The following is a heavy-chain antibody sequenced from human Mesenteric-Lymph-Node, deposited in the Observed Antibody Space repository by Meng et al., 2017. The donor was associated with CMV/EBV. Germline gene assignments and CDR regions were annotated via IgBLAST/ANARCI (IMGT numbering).Heavy chain of an antibody. CDR2: ISGSGSNT. V-gene: IGHV3-23*01. D-gene: IGHD2-15*01. J-gene: IGHJ4*02. CDR3: VRISRGDCSGGSCYRSYFDY. CDR1: GFTFNIYA. Sequence: GGSLRLSCAASGFTFNIYALSWVRQAPGKGLEWVSGISGSGSNTYYVDSVKGRFTVSRDNSKNTVYLQMNSLRAEDTAVYYCVRISRGDCSGGSCYRSYFDYWGQGTLVTVSS.